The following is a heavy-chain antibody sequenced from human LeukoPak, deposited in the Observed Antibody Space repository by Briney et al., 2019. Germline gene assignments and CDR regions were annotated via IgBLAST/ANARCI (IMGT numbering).Heavy chain of an antibody. CDR3: AKSPMRGVVKDY. CDR2: ISGSGGST. CDR1: GFTFSSYA. V-gene: IGHV3-23*01. J-gene: IGHJ4*02. D-gene: IGHD3-22*01. Sequence: GGSLRLSCAAYGFTFSSYAMSWVRQAPGKGLEWVSAISGSGGSTYYADSVKGRFTISRDNSKNTLYLQMNSLRAEDTAVYYCAKSPMRGVVKDYWGQGTLVTVSS.